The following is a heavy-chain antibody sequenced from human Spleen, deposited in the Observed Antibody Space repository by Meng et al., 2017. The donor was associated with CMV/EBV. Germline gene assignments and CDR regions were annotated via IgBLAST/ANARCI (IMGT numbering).Heavy chain of an antibody. CDR3: AHSRSNLYYDGSGLLDY. Sequence: FSLNTLGMAVSRLRQPPGKALEWLALIYWNDDNRYRPSLKTMLTITKDTSKTQVVRTMTNMDPVDTATYCCAHSRSNLYYDGSGLLDYWGQGTLVTVSS. CDR1: FSLNTLGMA. D-gene: IGHD3-22*01. J-gene: IGHJ4*02. CDR2: IYWNDDN. V-gene: IGHV2-5*01.